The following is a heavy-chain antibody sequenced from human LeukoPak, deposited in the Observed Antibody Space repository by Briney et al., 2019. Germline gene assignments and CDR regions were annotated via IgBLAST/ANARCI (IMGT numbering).Heavy chain of an antibody. CDR1: GFTFSSYA. J-gene: IGHJ4*02. V-gene: IGHV3-23*01. CDR3: ARSTSFYSSGWYEDY. CDR2: ISGSGGST. Sequence: GGSLRLSCAASGFTFSSYAMSWVRQAPGKGLEWVSAISGSGGSTYYADSVKGRFTISRDNSKNTLYLQMNSLRAEDTAVYYCARSTSFYSSGWYEDYWGQGTLVTVSS. D-gene: IGHD6-19*01.